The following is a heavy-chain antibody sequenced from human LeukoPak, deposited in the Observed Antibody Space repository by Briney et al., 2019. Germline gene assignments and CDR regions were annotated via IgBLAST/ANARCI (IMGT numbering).Heavy chain of an antibody. D-gene: IGHD5-18*01. CDR2: IRRKTYGGTT. J-gene: IGHJ6*02. CDR3: TRGPIQLWLYHGMDV. V-gene: IGHV3-49*04. Sequence: GRSLRLSWTVSGFTFVDHAMSWARPAPGKGLEWVGFIRRKTYGGTTEYAASVKGRFIISRDDSTSIAYLQMNSLKTEDTAVYYCTRGPIQLWLYHGMDVWGQGTTVTVSS. CDR1: GFTFVDHA.